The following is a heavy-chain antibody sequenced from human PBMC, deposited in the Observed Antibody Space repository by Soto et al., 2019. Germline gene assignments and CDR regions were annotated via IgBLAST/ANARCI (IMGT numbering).Heavy chain of an antibody. J-gene: IGHJ4*02. CDR1: GFTSSIND. D-gene: IGHD1-7*01. Sequence: GGSLRLSCAASGFTSSINDMHWVRQAPGRGLEWVAVISNDGNNKYYADSVKGRFTLSRDNSKNMVYLQMDSLRVEDTAVYFCAKDHQTYNWDYLFHSWGPGTLVTVSS. CDR2: ISNDGNNK. V-gene: IGHV3-30*18. CDR3: AKDHQTYNWDYLFHS.